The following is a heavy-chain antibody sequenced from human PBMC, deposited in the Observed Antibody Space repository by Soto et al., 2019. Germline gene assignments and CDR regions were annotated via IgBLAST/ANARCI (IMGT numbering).Heavy chain of an antibody. CDR2: INPNSGGT. J-gene: IGHJ3*02. CDR3: ARVMYSGSYFGAFDI. D-gene: IGHD1-26*01. Sequence: GASVKVSCKASGYTFTGYYMHWVRQAPGQGLEWMGWINPNSGGTNYAQKFQGWVTMTRDTSISTAYMELSRLRSDDTAVYYCARVMYSGSYFGAFDIWGQGTMVTVS. V-gene: IGHV1-2*04. CDR1: GYTFTGYY.